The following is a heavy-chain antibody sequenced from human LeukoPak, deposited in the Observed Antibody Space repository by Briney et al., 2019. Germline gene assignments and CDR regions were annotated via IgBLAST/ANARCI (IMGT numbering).Heavy chain of an antibody. J-gene: IGHJ4*02. Sequence: GGSLRLSCAASGFTFSSYEINWVRQAPGKGLEWVSYISSSGSTIYYADSVKGRFTISRDNAKNSPYLQMNSLRAEDTAVYYCARGPSVYSDYWGQGTLVTVSS. D-gene: IGHD3-10*01. CDR2: ISSSGSTI. CDR1: GFTFSSYE. V-gene: IGHV3-48*03. CDR3: ARGPSVYSDY.